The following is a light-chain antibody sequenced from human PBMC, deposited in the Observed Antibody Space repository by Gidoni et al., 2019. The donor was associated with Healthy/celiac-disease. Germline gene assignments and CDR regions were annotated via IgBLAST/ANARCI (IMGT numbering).Light chain of an antibody. V-gene: IGLV2-14*01. CDR3: SSYTSSSTLDVV. CDR1: SSDVGGYNY. CDR2: EVS. Sequence: QAALTQPASVSGSPGRSIPISCTGTSSDVGGYNYVAVYQQHPGKAPKLMIYEVSNRPSGVSPRFSGSKSGNTASLTISGLQAEDEADYYCSSYTSSSTLDVVFGGGPKLTVL. J-gene: IGLJ2*01.